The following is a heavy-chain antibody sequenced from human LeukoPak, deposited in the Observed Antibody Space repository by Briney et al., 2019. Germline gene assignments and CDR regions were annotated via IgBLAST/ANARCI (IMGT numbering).Heavy chain of an antibody. D-gene: IGHD2-15*01. V-gene: IGHV1-3*01. J-gene: IGHJ4*02. CDR2: INAGNGNT. CDR3: ARSGFVGLDFDY. Sequence: ASVKVSCKASGYTFTSYAMHWVRQAPGQRLEWMGWINAGNGNTKYSQKFQGRVTITRDTSASTAYMELSGLRSEDTAVYYCARSGFVGLDFDYWGQGTLVTVSS. CDR1: GYTFTSYA.